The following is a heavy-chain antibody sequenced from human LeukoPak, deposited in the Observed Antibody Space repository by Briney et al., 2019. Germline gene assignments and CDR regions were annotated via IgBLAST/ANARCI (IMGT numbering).Heavy chain of an antibody. D-gene: IGHD1-14*01. CDR3: AREILGGFNPGAY. Sequence: TSQTLSLTCTVSGGFISSGAYFWGWIRQHPGKGLEWIGYIYYSGRTYYNPSVKSRVTISLDTSRNQFSLKLSSVTAADTAVYYCAREILGGFNPGAYWGQGTLVTVSS. CDR2: IYYSGRT. J-gene: IGHJ4*02. V-gene: IGHV4-31*03. CDR1: GGFISSGAYF.